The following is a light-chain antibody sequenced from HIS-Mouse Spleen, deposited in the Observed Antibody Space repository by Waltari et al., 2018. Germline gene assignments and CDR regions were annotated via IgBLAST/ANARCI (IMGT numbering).Light chain of an antibody. CDR1: ALQKQY. J-gene: IGLJ2*01. CDR2: EDS. V-gene: IGLV3-10*01. Sequence: SYELTQPPSVSVSPGQTARITCSGDALQKQYAYWYQQKSGQAPVLVIYEDSKRPSGIPERFSGSSSGTMATLTISGAQVEDEADYYCYSTDSSGNHRVFGGVTKLTVL. CDR3: YSTDSSGNHRV.